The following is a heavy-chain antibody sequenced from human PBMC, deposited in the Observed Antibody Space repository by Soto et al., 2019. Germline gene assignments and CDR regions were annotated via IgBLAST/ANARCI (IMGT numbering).Heavy chain of an antibody. Sequence: GGSLRLSCAASGFTFSSYGMHWVRQAPGKGLEWVAVIWYDGSNKYYADSVKGRFTISRDNSKNTLYLQMNSLRAEDTAVYYCARDLVAGYNLDYWGQGTLVTVSS. CDR1: GFTFSSYG. CDR2: IWYDGSNK. D-gene: IGHD6-19*01. V-gene: IGHV3-33*01. J-gene: IGHJ4*02. CDR3: ARDLVAGYNLDY.